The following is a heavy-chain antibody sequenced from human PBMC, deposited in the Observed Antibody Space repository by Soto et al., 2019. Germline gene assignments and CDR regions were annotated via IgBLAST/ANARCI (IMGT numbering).Heavy chain of an antibody. CDR2: MNPNSGDR. J-gene: IGHJ4*02. D-gene: IGHD4-17*01. CDR1: GYTFTSYD. V-gene: IGHV1-8*01. Sequence: QVQLVQSGAEVKKPGASVKVSCKASGYTFTSYDINWVRQATGQGLEWMGWMNPNSGDRGYAQKFQGRVTMTRNTSISTAYMELSSLRSEDTAVYYCARVSQWFAVTTDWGQGTLVTVSS. CDR3: ARVSQWFAVTTD.